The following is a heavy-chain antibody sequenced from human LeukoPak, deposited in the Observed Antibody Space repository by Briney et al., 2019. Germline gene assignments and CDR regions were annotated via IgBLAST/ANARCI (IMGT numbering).Heavy chain of an antibody. J-gene: IGHJ4*02. CDR3: ARAVGGSYYFHFDY. CDR2: IYYSGST. D-gene: IGHD1-26*01. CDR1: GGSISSYY. V-gene: IGHV4-59*01. Sequence: SETLSLTCTVSGGSISSYYWSWIRQPPGKGLEWIVYIYYSGSTNYNPSLKSRVTISVDTSKNQFSLKLSSVTAADTAVYYCARAVGGSYYFHFDYWGQGTLVTVSS.